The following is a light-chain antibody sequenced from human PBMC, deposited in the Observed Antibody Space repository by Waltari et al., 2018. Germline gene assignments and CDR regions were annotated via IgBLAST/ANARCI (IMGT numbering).Light chain of an antibody. Sequence: QSALTQPASVSGSLGQSITISCTGTSSDVGYHNYVSWYQHLPGKAPKLLIYEVTNRPSGVSSRFSASKSGNTASLPISGLQAEDESYYYCISYSDDRRFFGGGTNLAV. CDR1: SSDVGYHNY. V-gene: IGLV2-14*01. J-gene: IGLJ2*01. CDR2: EVT. CDR3: ISYSDDRRF.